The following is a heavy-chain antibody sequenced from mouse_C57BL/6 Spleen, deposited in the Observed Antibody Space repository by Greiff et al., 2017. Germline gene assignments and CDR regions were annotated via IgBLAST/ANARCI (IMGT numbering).Heavy chain of an antibody. CDR2: IYPGDGAT. Sequence: QVQLQQSGAELVKPGASVKISCKASGYAFSSYWMNWVKQRPGKGLEWIGQIYPGDGATNYNGKFKGKATLTADKSSSTAYMQLSSLTSEDSAVYFCARGYGSSYFDYWGQGTTLTVSS. D-gene: IGHD1-1*01. V-gene: IGHV1-80*01. CDR1: GYAFSSYW. J-gene: IGHJ2*01. CDR3: ARGYGSSYFDY.